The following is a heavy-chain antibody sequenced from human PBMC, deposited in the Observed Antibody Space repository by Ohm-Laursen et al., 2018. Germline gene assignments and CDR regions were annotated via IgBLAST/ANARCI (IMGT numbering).Heavy chain of an antibody. CDR2: INHSGST. V-gene: IGHV4-34*01. CDR1: GGSFSGYY. CDR3: AREAAWGKVDY. Sequence: SDTLSLTCAVYGGSFSGYYWNWIRQPPGKGLEWIGEINHSGSTNYNPSLKSRVTISVDTSKNQFSLKLSSVTAADTAVYYCAREAAWGKVDYLGQGTLVTVSS. D-gene: IGHD3-16*01. J-gene: IGHJ4*02.